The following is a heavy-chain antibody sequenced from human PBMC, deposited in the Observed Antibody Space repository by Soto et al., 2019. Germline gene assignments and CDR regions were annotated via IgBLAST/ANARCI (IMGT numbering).Heavy chain of an antibody. J-gene: IGHJ1*01. CDR3: ARAWGF. V-gene: IGHV4-30-4*01. D-gene: IGHD3-16*01. CDR1: GVSVSRDYQ. Sequence: SETLSLTCTVSGVSVSRDYQWIWIRQPPGKGLEWIGHISYSGSPYYHPSLRSRLSISVDTSKNQFSLKVKSVTAADTAVYYCARAWGFWGQGTLVTVSS. CDR2: ISYSGSP.